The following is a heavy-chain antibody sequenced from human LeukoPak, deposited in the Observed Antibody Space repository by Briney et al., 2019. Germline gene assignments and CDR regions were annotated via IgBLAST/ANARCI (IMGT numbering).Heavy chain of an antibody. Sequence: GGSLRLSCAASGITFSSYNMNWVRQAPGKGLEWVSYISSSSSSYIYYADSVKGRFTISRDNAKGSLYLQMNSLRAEDTAVCYCVGGFDYWGQGTLVTVSS. CDR3: VGGFDY. J-gene: IGHJ4*02. V-gene: IGHV3-21*01. CDR2: ISSSSSSYI. D-gene: IGHD3-16*01. CDR1: GITFSSYN.